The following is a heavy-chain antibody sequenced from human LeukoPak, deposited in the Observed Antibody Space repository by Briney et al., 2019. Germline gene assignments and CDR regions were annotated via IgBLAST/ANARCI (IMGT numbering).Heavy chain of an antibody. D-gene: IGHD6-19*01. CDR1: GGSFNDYY. Sequence: SETLSLTCTVYGGSFNDYYWTWIRQSPGKGLEWVAEIIHSGRTNYNPSLKSRVTISVDTSKNQFSLKLSSVTAADTAVYYCARIYSSGCIDYWGQGTLVTVSS. J-gene: IGHJ4*02. V-gene: IGHV4-34*12. CDR3: ARIYSSGCIDY. CDR2: IIHSGRT.